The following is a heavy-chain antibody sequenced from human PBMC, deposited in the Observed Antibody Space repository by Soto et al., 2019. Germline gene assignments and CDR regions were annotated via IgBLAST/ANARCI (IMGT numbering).Heavy chain of an antibody. Sequence: GGSLRLSCAASGFTFSSYGMHWVRQAPGKGLEWVAVISYDGSNKYYGDSVKGRFTISRDNAKNTLYLQMNILRAEDKAVYYCAKDNLIVATITSYYYGMDVWGQGTTVTVSS. CDR1: GFTFSSYG. J-gene: IGHJ6*02. V-gene: IGHV3-30*18. CDR3: AKDNLIVATITSYYYGMDV. CDR2: ISYDGSNK. D-gene: IGHD5-12*01.